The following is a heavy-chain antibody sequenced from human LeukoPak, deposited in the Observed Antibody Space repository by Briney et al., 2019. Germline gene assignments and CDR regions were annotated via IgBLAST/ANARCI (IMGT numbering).Heavy chain of an antibody. CDR1: GFTFSSYG. D-gene: IGHD5-24*01. CDR2: ISYDGSNK. J-gene: IGHJ4*02. V-gene: IGHV3-30*18. CDR3: AKDRDWYYFDY. Sequence: GRSLRLSCAASGFTFSSYGMHWVRQAPGKGLEWVAVISYDGSNKYYADSVKGRFTISRDNSKNTLYLQMNSLRAEDTAVYYCAKDRDWYYFDYWGQGTLVTVSS.